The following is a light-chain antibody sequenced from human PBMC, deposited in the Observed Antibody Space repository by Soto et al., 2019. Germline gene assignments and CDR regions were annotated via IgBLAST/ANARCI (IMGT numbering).Light chain of an antibody. J-gene: IGLJ2*01. CDR1: SSNIGGTNY. Sequence: QAVVTQPPSASGTSGQKVFISCSGSSSNIGGTNYAYWYQQLPGAAPKLLMHSNNLRPSGVPERISGSKFGTAASLAISGLRSEDEAVYYCASWDDRLGAVIFGGGTKLTVL. CDR2: SNN. V-gene: IGLV1-47*02. CDR3: ASWDDRLGAVI.